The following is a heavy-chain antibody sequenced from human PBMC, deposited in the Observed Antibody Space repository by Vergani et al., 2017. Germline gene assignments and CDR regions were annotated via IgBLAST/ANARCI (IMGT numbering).Heavy chain of an antibody. Sequence: EVQLVESGGGLVQPGGSLRLSCAASGFTFSSYSMNWVRQAPGKGLEWVSYISSSSSTIYYADSVKGRFTISRDNSKNTLYLQMNSLRAEDTAVYYCARDVDFWSGYLSYWGQGTLVTVSS. CDR3: ARDVDFWSGYLSY. V-gene: IGHV3-48*01. CDR1: GFTFSSYS. CDR2: ISSSSSTI. J-gene: IGHJ4*02. D-gene: IGHD3-3*01.